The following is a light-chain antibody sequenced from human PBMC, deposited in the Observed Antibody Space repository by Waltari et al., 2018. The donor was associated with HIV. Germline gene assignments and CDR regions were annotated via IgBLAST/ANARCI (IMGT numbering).Light chain of an antibody. Sequence: SSELAQDPAVSGALGQTVRNTSQGDSVRTYYASWYKQKPGHAPVLVFYDRNNRPSGIPDRFSGSTSGDTASLTITGAQSEDEADYYCNSRDTIGHWFFGGGTKVTVL. CDR1: SVRTYY. J-gene: IGLJ3*02. CDR3: NSRDTIGHWF. CDR2: DRN. V-gene: IGLV3-19*01.